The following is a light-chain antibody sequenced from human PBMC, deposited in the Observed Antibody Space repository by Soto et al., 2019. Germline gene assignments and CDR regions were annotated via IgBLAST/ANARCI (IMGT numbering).Light chain of an antibody. CDR2: VAS. CDR1: QSVSSSF. CDR3: QQYDSAPHT. Sequence: EIVLTQSPGTLSLSPGERATLSCRASQSVSSSFLAWYQHKPGQAPRLLIYVASSRATGIPDRFTGSGSGTDFNLTIRRLEPEDFAVYYCQQYDSAPHTFGQGTKLEI. J-gene: IGKJ2*01. V-gene: IGKV3-20*01.